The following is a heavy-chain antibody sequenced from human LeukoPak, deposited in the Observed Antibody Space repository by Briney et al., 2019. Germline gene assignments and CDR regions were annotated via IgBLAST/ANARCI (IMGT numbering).Heavy chain of an antibody. V-gene: IGHV4-4*07. D-gene: IGHD3-3*01. CDR3: ARTYYDFWSGPRHAFDI. CDR2: IYTSGST. J-gene: IGHJ3*02. Sequence: SETLSLTCTVSGGSISSYYWSWIRQPAGKGLEWIGRIYTSGSTNYNPSLKSRVTMSVDTSKNQFSLKLSSVTAADTAVYYCARTYYDFWSGPRHAFDIWGQGTMVTVSS. CDR1: GGSISSYY.